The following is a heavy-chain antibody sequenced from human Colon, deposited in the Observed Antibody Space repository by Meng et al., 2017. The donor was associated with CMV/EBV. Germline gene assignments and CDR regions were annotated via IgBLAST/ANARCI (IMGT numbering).Heavy chain of an antibody. J-gene: IGHJ4*02. Sequence: GESLKISCAASGFTFSDYDMHWVRQAPGKGLEWVAFIRYDGKNTYYAGSVKGRFTISRDNSKNTLYLQMNTLRTEDTAVYYCVNGGGYFGSGNPSGFDYWGQGTLVTVSS. CDR3: VNGGGYFGSGNPSGFDY. V-gene: IGHV3-30*02. CDR2: IRYDGKNT. D-gene: IGHD3-10*01. CDR1: GFTFSDYD.